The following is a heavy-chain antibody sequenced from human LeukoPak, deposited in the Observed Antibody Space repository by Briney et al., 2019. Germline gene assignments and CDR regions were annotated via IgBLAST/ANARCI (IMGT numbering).Heavy chain of an antibody. J-gene: IGHJ4*02. V-gene: IGHV1-69*04. D-gene: IGHD1-26*01. CDR3: AKEGSNGDFDY. CDR2: IMPISDIV. CDR1: GDTFSNLA. Sequence: GSSVKVSCKASGDTFSNLAIAWVRQAPGQGLEWMGRIMPISDIVKYAQKFQGRVTLTADTSTSTAYLDLSSLRAEDTAVYYCAKEGSNGDFDYWGQGTLVTVSS.